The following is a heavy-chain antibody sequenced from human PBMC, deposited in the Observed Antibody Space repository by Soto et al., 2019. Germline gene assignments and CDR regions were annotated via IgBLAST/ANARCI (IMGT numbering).Heavy chain of an antibody. CDR1: GYTFTSYG. CDR3: ARVGSYYDSSGYSTDVFDI. D-gene: IGHD3-22*01. CDR2: ISAYNGNT. V-gene: IGHV1-18*01. J-gene: IGHJ3*02. Sequence: ASVKVSCKASGYTFTSYGISWVRQAPGQGLEWMGWISAYNGNTNYAQKLQGRVTMTTDTSTSTAYMELRSLGSDDTAVYYCARVGSYYDSSGYSTDVFDIWGQGTMVTVSS.